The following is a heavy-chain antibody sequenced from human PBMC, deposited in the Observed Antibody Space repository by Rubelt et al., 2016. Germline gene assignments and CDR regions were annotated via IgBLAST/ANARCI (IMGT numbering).Heavy chain of an antibody. CDR1: GGSITSHNYY. Sequence: QVQLQESGPGLVKPSETLSLTCTVSGGSITSHNYYWAWLRQPPGKGLEWLATILHLGNTYHTSSLNSRLAISVDTSKNQISLKLHVVTTADSALDYCARQDGLPIAAQYYFDFWGQGVLVTVSS. J-gene: IGHJ4*02. CDR3: ARQDGLPIAAQYYFDF. V-gene: IGHV4-39*01. CDR2: ILHLGNT. D-gene: IGHD2-21*01.